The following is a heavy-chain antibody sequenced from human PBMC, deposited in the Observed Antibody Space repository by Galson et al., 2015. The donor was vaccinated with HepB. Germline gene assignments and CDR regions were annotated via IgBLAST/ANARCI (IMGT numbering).Heavy chain of an antibody. CDR1: GGSFSGYY. CDR2: IYYSGST. J-gene: IGHJ4*02. Sequence: TLSLTCAVYGGSFSGYYWSRIRQHPGKGLEWIGYIYYSGSTYYNPSLKSRVTISVDTSKNQFSLKLSSVTAADTAVYYCARDIGKSGWSIHDYWGQGTLVTVSS. CDR3: ARDIGKSGWSIHDY. V-gene: IGHV4-31*11. D-gene: IGHD6-19*01.